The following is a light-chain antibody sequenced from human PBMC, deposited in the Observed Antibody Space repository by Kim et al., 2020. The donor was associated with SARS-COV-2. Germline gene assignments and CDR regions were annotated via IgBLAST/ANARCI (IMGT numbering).Light chain of an antibody. CDR3: QQYNEWPRT. CDR2: GAS. V-gene: IGKV3-15*01. Sequence: VSPGERATLSCRASQSVNNKLAWYQHKPGQAPSLLLYGASTRATGIPARFGGSGSGTEFTLNISSLQSEDFAVYYCQQYNEWPRTFGQGTKVDIK. CDR1: QSVNNK. J-gene: IGKJ1*01.